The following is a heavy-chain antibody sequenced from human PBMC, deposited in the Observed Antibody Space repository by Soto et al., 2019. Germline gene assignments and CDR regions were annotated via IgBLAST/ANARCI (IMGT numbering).Heavy chain of an antibody. CDR1: GGSMNNGGYY. Sequence: QVQLQESGPGLVKPSQTLSLTCTVSGGSMNNGGYYWTWIRQFPGKGLEWIGYIYYSGTTYYNTSLKSRATISLDTSKNQFSLKLRSVTAADTAVYYCTRRGLTSGKFDLGGQGTLVTVSS. D-gene: IGHD6-19*01. V-gene: IGHV4-31*03. CDR2: IYYSGTT. CDR3: TRRGLTSGKFDL. J-gene: IGHJ5*02.